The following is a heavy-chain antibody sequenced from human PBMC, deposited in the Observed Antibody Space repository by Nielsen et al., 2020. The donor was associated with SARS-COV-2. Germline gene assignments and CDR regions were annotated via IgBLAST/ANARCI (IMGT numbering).Heavy chain of an antibody. CDR2: MNPNSGNT. Sequence: ASVKVSCKASGYTFTSYDINWVRQATGQGLEWMGWMNPNSGNTGYAQKFQGRVTMTRNTSISTAYMELSSLRSEDTAVYYCARGSRVVVTAIYWGQGTLVTVSS. D-gene: IGHD2-21*02. CDR1: GYTFTSYD. J-gene: IGHJ4*02. V-gene: IGHV1-8*01. CDR3: ARGSRVVVTAIY.